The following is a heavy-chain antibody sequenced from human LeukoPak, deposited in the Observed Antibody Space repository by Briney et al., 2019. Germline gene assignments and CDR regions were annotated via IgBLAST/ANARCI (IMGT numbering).Heavy chain of an antibody. Sequence: ASVKVSCKASGYTFPSYFMHWVRQAPGQGLEWMGIINPTGGSTTYAQKFQGRVTITADESTSTAYMELSSLRSEDTAVYYCARGDVVVPAATPVFSGMDVWGQGTTVTVSS. CDR2: INPTGGST. D-gene: IGHD2-2*01. CDR1: GYTFPSYF. J-gene: IGHJ6*02. V-gene: IGHV1-46*01. CDR3: ARGDVVVPAATPVFSGMDV.